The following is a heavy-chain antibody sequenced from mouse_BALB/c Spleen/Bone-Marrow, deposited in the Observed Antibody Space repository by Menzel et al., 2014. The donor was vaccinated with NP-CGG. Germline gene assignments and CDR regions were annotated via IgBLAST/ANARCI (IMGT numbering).Heavy chain of an antibody. Sequence: EVKLVESGGGLVQPGGSMKLSCVASGFTFSNYWMNWVRQSPEKGLEWVAEIRLKSNNYATHYAESVKGRFTISRDDSKSSVYLQMDNLRAEDTGIYYCTTGFAYWGQGTLVTVSA. CDR2: IRLKSNNYAT. CDR3: TTGFAY. CDR1: GFTFSNYW. J-gene: IGHJ3*01. V-gene: IGHV6-6*02.